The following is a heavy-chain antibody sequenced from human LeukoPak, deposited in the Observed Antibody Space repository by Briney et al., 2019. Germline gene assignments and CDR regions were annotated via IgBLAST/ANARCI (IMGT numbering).Heavy chain of an antibody. D-gene: IGHD3-22*01. J-gene: IGHJ4*02. V-gene: IGHV3-23*01. CDR3: AKDEGYYDSSGYWRD. CDR2: FSGSGYRT. Sequence: GGSLRLSCAASGFPFSSYALSWVRQAPGKGLEWVSAFSGSGYRTDYVDSVKGRFTISRDSSKNTVYLQMNSLRAEDTAVYYCAKDEGYYDSSGYWRDWGQGTLVTVSS. CDR1: GFPFSSYA.